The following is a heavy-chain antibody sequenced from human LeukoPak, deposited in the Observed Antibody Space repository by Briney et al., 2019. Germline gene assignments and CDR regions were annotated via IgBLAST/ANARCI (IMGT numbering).Heavy chain of an antibody. V-gene: IGHV3-74*01. D-gene: IGHD3-16*01. J-gene: IGHJ6*02. CDR2: IKGDGSST. Sequence: GGSLRLSCAAPGFTFSSYWMHWVRHTPGKGLVWVSRIKGDGSSTSYADSVKGRFTISRDNSKNTLYLQMNSLRAEDTAVYYCARDGGVRAGYYYYGMDVWGQGTTVTVSS. CDR3: ARDGGVRAGYYYYGMDV. CDR1: GFTFSSYW.